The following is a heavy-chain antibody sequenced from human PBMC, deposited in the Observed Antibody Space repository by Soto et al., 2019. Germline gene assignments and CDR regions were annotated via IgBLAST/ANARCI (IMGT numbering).Heavy chain of an antibody. V-gene: IGHV3-30*18. CDR3: AKSVVVAATNDAFDL. CDR1: GFTFSSYG. Sequence: QVQLVESGGGVVQPGRSLRLSCAASGFTFSSYGMHWVRQAPGKGLEWVAVISYDGSNKYYADSVKGRFTISRDNSKNTLYLQMNSLRAEDTAVYYCAKSVVVAATNDAFDLWGQGTMVTVSS. D-gene: IGHD2-15*01. J-gene: IGHJ3*01. CDR2: ISYDGSNK.